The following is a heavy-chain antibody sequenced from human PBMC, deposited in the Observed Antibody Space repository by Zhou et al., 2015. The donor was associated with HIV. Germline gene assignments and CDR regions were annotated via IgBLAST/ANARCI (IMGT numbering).Heavy chain of an antibody. CDR2: IWHDDTYK. J-gene: IGHJ4*02. CDR3: ARVNGLCSGDTCASYFDY. CDR1: GFTFTTYG. D-gene: IGHD2-15*01. Sequence: QVQLVESGGGVVQPGRSLRLSCAASGFTFTTYGMHWVRQAPGKGLEWVAVIWHDDTYKYYADSVKGRFTISRDNSRNMVYLQMSSLRPPXTAVYYCARVNGLCSGDTCASYFDYWGQGTLVTVSS. V-gene: IGHV3-33*01.